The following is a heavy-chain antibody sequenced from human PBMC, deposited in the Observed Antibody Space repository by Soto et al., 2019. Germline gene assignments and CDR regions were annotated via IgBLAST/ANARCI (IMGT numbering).Heavy chain of an antibody. D-gene: IGHD3-3*01. CDR3: ESSDYYDFWSGAYNWFDP. Sequence: ASVKVSCKASGYTFTSYAMHWVRQAPGQRLEWMGWINAGNGNTKYSQKFQGRVTITRDTSASTAYMELSSLRSEDTAVYYCESSDYYDFWSGAYNWFDPWGQGTLVTVSS. V-gene: IGHV1-3*01. J-gene: IGHJ5*02. CDR2: INAGNGNT. CDR1: GYTFTSYA.